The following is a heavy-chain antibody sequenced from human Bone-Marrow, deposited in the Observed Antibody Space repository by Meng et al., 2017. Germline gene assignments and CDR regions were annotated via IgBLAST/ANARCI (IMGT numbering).Heavy chain of an antibody. Sequence: ASVKVSCKASGYTFTSYYMHWVRQAPGQGLEWMGIINPSGSSTSYAQKFQGRVTMTRDTSTSTVYMELSSLRSEDTAVYYCARDPSVKDDFWSGYYSGERNWFDPWGQGTLVTVSS. CDR1: GYTFTSYY. CDR2: INPSGSST. CDR3: ARDPSVKDDFWSGYYSGERNWFDP. V-gene: IGHV1-46*01. D-gene: IGHD3-3*01. J-gene: IGHJ5*02.